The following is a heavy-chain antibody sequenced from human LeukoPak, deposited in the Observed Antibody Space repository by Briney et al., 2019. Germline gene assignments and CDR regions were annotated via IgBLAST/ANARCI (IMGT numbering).Heavy chain of an antibody. Sequence: PGGSLRLSCAASGFTFSHYYMSWIRQAPGKGLEWVSYISSSGSTIYYADSVKGRFTISRDNAKNSLYLQMNSLRAEDTAVYYCAKDSLDYYFDYWGQGTLVTVSS. CDR2: ISSSGSTI. CDR3: AKDSLDYYFDY. V-gene: IGHV3-11*01. J-gene: IGHJ4*02. CDR1: GFTFSHYY.